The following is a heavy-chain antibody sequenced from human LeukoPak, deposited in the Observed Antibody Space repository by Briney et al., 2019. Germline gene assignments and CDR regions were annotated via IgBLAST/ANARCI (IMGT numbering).Heavy chain of an antibody. Sequence: GGSLRLSCATSGFTFSVYAMSWVRQAPGKGLEWVAGISDSGRSTYYANSVKGRFTISRDNPKNTLYLQMNSLRAEDTAVYFCAKRGVVIRVVLVGFHKEAYYFDSWGQGALVTVSS. CDR2: ISDSGRST. D-gene: IGHD1-26*01. V-gene: IGHV3-23*01. CDR1: GFTFSVYA. J-gene: IGHJ4*02. CDR3: AKRGVVIRVVLVGFHKEAYYFDS.